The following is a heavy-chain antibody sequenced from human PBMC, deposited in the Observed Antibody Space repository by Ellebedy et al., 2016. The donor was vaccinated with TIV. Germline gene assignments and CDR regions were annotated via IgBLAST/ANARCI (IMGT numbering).Heavy chain of an antibody. CDR1: GFSFGDYG. CDR3: AKRSGGDSVWHFDL. CDR2: IWYDGSNK. J-gene: IGHJ2*01. D-gene: IGHD1-26*01. Sequence: GGSLRLSCAASGFSFGDYGMHWVRQAPGKGLEWVSVIWYDGSNKYYADSVKGRFTISRDNAKNTLDLQMNSLRVDDTAVYYCAKRSGGDSVWHFDLWGRGTLVTVSS. V-gene: IGHV3-33*06.